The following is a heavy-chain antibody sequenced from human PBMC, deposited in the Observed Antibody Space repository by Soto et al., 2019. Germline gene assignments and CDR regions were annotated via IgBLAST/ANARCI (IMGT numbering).Heavy chain of an antibody. CDR3: AKDLVAAAVVYYYGMDV. V-gene: IGHV3-23*01. J-gene: IGHJ6*02. CDR2: ISGSGGST. D-gene: IGHD2-2*01. Sequence: GGSLRLSCAASGFTFSSYAMSWVRQAPGKGLEWVSAISGSGGSTYYADSVKGRFTISRDNSKNTRYLQMNSLRAYDTAVYYCAKDLVAAAVVYYYGMDVWGQGTTVTVSS. CDR1: GFTFSSYA.